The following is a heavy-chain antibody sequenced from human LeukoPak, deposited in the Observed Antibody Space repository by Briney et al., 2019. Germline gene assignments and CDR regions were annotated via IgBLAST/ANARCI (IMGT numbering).Heavy chain of an antibody. CDR2: IYHSGST. CDR3: ARDRGSSWTDY. Sequence: SETLSLTCAVSGVSISSSNWWSWVRQPPGKGLEWIGEIYHSGSTNYNPSLKSRVTISVDKSKNQFSLKLSSVTAADTAMYYCARDRGSSWTDYWGQGTLVTVSS. D-gene: IGHD6-13*01. J-gene: IGHJ4*02. V-gene: IGHV4-4*02. CDR1: GVSISSSNW.